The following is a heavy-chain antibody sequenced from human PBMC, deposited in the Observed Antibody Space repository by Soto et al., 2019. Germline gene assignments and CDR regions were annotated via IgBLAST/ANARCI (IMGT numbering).Heavy chain of an antibody. V-gene: IGHV3-48*03. Sequence: PGGSMRLSCAASGFAFNSYEMDWVRQAPGKGLEWVANIKSGGNTKFYVDSVKGRFTISRDDAKNSLYLDMNSLGAEDTAVYYCVKEKSVMYSGYDPLDGWGKGTMITVS. CDR3: VKEKSVMYSGYDPLDG. CDR1: GFAFNSYE. CDR2: IKSGGNTK. J-gene: IGHJ6*03. D-gene: IGHD5-12*01.